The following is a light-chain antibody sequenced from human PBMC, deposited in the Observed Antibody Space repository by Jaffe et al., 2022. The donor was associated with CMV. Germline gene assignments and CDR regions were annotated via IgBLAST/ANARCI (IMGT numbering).Light chain of an antibody. CDR2: GAS. V-gene: IGKV3-20*01. CDR3: HHYSSSPWT. J-gene: IGKJ1*01. CDR1: QSVSSNN. Sequence: EIVLTQSPGTLSLSPGERVTLSCRASQSVSSNNLAWYQQKPGQAPRLLIYGASTRATGIPDRFSGSGSGTDFTLTISRLEPEDFAVYYCHHYSSSPWTFGQGTKVEIK.